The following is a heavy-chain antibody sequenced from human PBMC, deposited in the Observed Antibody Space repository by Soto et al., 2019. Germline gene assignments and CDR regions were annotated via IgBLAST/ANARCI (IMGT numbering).Heavy chain of an antibody. V-gene: IGHV5-51*01. CDR3: ARHSPTKLYCSGGSCYPRWFDP. CDR1: GYSFTSYW. D-gene: IGHD2-15*01. CDR2: IYPGDSDT. Sequence: GESLKISCKGSGYSFTSYWIGWVRQMPGKGLEWMGIIYPGDSDTRYSPSFQGQVTISADKSISTAYLQWSSLKASDTAKYYCARHSPTKLYCSGGSCYPRWFDPWGQGTLVTVSS. J-gene: IGHJ5*02.